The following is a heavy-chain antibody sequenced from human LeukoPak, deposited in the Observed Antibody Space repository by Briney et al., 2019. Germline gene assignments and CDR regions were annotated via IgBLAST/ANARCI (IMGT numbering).Heavy chain of an antibody. CDR1: GGSFSGYY. Sequence: SETLSLTCAVYGGSFSGYYWSWIRQPPGKGLEWIGEINHRGSTNKNPSFKSRVTISVDTSKNQVSLKVNSVTAADTAVYYCARCGPTATTFPFDPWGQGTLVTVSS. J-gene: IGHJ5*02. CDR3: ARCGPTATTFPFDP. V-gene: IGHV4-34*01. D-gene: IGHD4-17*01. CDR2: INHRGST.